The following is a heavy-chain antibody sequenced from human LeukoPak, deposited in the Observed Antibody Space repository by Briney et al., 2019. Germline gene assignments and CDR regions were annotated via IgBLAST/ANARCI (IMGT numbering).Heavy chain of an antibody. V-gene: IGHV4-59*01. J-gene: IGHJ4*02. CDR2: IYYSGST. Sequence: SETLSLTCTVSGGSISSYYWSWIRQPPGKGLEWIGYIYYSGSTNYNPSLKSRVTISVDTSKNQFSLKLSSVTAADTAVYYCARANYGSGSLDYWGQGTLVSVSS. CDR3: ARANYGSGSLDY. CDR1: GGSISSYY. D-gene: IGHD3-10*01.